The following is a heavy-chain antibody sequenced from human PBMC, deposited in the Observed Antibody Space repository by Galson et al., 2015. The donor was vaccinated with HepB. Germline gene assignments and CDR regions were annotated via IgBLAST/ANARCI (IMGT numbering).Heavy chain of an antibody. CDR1: GYSFTRYW. V-gene: IGHV5-51*01. CDR2: IYAGDSET. D-gene: IGHD6-13*01. Sequence: QSGAEVKKPGESLKISCKGSGYSFTRYWIGWVRQMPGKGLEWMGIIYAGDSETRYSPSFQGQVTISADESISTAYLQWSSLKASDTAIYYCARSSLAAGVTSDFWGQGTLVTVSS. CDR3: ARSSLAAGVTSDF. J-gene: IGHJ4*02.